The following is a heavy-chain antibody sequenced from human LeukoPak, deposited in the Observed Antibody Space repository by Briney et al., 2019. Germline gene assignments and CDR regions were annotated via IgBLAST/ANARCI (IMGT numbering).Heavy chain of an antibody. J-gene: IGHJ6*03. CDR2: FDPEDGEG. CDR1: GYTLTELS. V-gene: IGHV1-24*01. CDR3: ARASPHYDFWSGYFHYYYYMDV. D-gene: IGHD3-3*01. Sequence: ASVKVSCKVSGYTLTELSMHWVRQAPGKGREWMGGFDPEDGEGIYAQKFQGRVTMTEDTSTDPAYMELSSLRSEDTAVYYCARASPHYDFWSGYFHYYYYMDVWGKGTTVTVSS.